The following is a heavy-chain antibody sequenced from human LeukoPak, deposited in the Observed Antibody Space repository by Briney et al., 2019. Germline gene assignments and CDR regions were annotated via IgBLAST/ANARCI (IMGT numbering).Heavy chain of an antibody. V-gene: IGHV3-21*04. CDR2: ISSSSSYI. D-gene: IGHD1-26*01. CDR1: GFTFSSYS. Sequence: KAGGSLRLSCAASGFTFSSYSMNWVRQAPGKGLEWVSSISSSSSYIYYADSVKGRFTISRDNAKNSLYLQMNSLRAEDTAVYYCARDMEWELLANWFDPWGQGTLVTVSS. CDR3: ARDMEWELLANWFDP. J-gene: IGHJ5*02.